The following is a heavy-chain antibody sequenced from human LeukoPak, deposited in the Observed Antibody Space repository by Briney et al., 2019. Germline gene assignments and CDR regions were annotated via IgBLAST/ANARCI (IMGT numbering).Heavy chain of an antibody. Sequence: TSETLSLTCAAYGGSFSGYYWSWIRQPPGKGLEWIGEINHSGSTNYNPSLKSRVTISVDTSKNQFSLKLSSVTAADTAVYYCARGRRQKKAYGGNSGGQYFDYWGQGTLVTVSS. CDR3: ARGRRQKKAYGGNSGGQYFDY. J-gene: IGHJ4*02. D-gene: IGHD4-23*01. V-gene: IGHV4-34*01. CDR2: INHSGST. CDR1: GGSFSGYY.